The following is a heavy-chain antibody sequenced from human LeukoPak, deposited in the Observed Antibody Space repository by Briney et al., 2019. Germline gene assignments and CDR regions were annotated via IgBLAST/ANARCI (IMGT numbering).Heavy chain of an antibody. Sequence: GESLKISCKGSGYSFTSYWIGWVRQMPGKGLEWMGIIYPGDSDTRYSPSFQGQVTISADKSISTAYLQWSSLKASDTAMYYCARLPYSSSWYPGDPIDYWGQGTLVTVSS. J-gene: IGHJ4*02. V-gene: IGHV5-51*01. CDR3: ARLPYSSSWYPGDPIDY. D-gene: IGHD6-13*01. CDR2: IYPGDSDT. CDR1: GYSFTSYW.